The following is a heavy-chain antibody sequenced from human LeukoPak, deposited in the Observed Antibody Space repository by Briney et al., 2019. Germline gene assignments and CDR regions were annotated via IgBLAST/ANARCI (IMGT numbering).Heavy chain of an antibody. CDR1: GGSISSSSYY. CDR3: ARECGGDCSDAFDI. V-gene: IGHV4-39*07. Sequence: SETLSLTCTVSGGSISSSSYYWGWIRQPPGKGLEWIGSIYYSGSTYYNPSLKSRVTISVDTSKNQFSLELSSVTAADTAVYYCARECGGDCSDAFDIWGQGTMVTVSS. D-gene: IGHD2-21*02. CDR2: IYYSGST. J-gene: IGHJ3*02.